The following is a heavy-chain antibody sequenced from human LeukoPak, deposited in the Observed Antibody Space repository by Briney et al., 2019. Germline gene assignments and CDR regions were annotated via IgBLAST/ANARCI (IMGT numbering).Heavy chain of an antibody. J-gene: IGHJ3*02. CDR3: ASSEAEMATILYAFDI. CDR2: IIPIFGTA. Sequence: SVKVSCKASGGIFSSYAISWVRQAPGQGLEWMGRIIPIFGTANYAQKFQGRVTITTDESTSTAYMELSSLRSEDTAVYYCASSEAEMATILYAFDIWGQGTMVTVSS. CDR1: GGIFSSYA. D-gene: IGHD5-24*01. V-gene: IGHV1-69*05.